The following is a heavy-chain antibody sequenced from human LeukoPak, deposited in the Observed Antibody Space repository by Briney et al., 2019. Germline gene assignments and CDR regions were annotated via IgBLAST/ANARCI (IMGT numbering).Heavy chain of an antibody. Sequence: PGGSLRLSCAASGLLLSSYEMNWVRQAPGKGLEWVSYNSPSGGSIYYADSVKGRFTISRDNAKNSLYLQMNSLRAEDTAVYYCARGGIRFLELWGQGTLVTVSS. CDR3: ARGGIRFLEL. CDR1: GLLLSSYE. J-gene: IGHJ4*02. D-gene: IGHD3-3*01. CDR2: NSPSGGSI. V-gene: IGHV3-48*03.